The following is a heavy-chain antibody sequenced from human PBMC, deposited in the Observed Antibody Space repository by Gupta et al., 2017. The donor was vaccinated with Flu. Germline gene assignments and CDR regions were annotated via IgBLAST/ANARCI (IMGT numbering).Heavy chain of an antibody. D-gene: IGHD3-16*02. CDR3: AKDYDYVWGSYRPDWYFDL. V-gene: IGHV3-23*01. J-gene: IGHJ2*01. Sequence: EVQLLESGGGLVQPGGSLRLSCAASGFTFSSYAMSWVRQAPGKGLEWVSAISGSGGSTYYADSVKGRFTISRDNSKNTLYLQMNSLRAEDTAVYYCAKDYDYVWGSYRPDWYFDLWGRGTLVTVSS. CDR2: ISGSGGST. CDR1: GFTFSSYA.